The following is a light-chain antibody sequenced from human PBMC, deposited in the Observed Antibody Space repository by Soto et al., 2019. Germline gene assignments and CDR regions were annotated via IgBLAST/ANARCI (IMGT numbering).Light chain of an antibody. V-gene: IGLV2-8*01. CDR2: EVS. Sequence: QSVLTQPPFASGSLGQSVTISCIGSSSDVGAFDSVSWYQQHPHKAPQIIIYEVSKRPSGVPDRFSGSKSGNTASLTVSGLQADDEADYFCSSYAGHNNYVFGTGTKVTVL. CDR3: SSYAGHNNYV. J-gene: IGLJ1*01. CDR1: SSDVGAFDS.